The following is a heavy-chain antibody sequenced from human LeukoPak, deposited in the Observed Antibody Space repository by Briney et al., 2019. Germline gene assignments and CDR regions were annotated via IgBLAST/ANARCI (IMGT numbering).Heavy chain of an antibody. Sequence: GGPLSLSCAASGFTFDDYTMHWVRQAPGKGLEWVSLISWDGGSTYYADSVKGRFTISRDNSKNSLYLQMNSLRTEDTALYYCAKDSRAGLDVWGKGTTVTVSS. D-gene: IGHD3-10*01. CDR1: GFTFDDYT. CDR3: AKDSRAGLDV. V-gene: IGHV3-43*01. CDR2: ISWDGGST. J-gene: IGHJ6*04.